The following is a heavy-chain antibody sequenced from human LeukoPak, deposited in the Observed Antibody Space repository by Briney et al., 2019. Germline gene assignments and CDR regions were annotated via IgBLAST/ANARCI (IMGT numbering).Heavy chain of an antibody. CDR2: MSGDGRRT. D-gene: IGHD1-26*01. J-gene: IGHJ4*02. CDR3: AKDGSGSYGGRDYFDY. V-gene: IGHV3-23*01. Sequence: PGGSLRLSCAASRFTFSDAWMSWVRQAPGKGLEWVARMSGDGRRTDYAGSVQGRFTISRDNSRDTLSLQMNSLRVEDTGVYYCAKDGSGSYGGRDYFDYWGQGTLVTVSS. CDR1: RFTFSDAW.